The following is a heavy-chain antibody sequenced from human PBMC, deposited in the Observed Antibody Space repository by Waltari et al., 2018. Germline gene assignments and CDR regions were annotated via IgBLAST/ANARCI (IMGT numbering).Heavy chain of an antibody. CDR1: GGSISSYY. J-gene: IGHJ4*02. V-gene: IGHV4-59*01. Sequence: QVQLQESGPGLVKPSETLSLTCTVSGGSISSYYWSWIRQPPGKGLEWIGYIYYRGSTNYNPSLNSRVTISVDTSKNQFSLKLSSVTAADTAVYYCARGPTGSGFDYWGQGTLVTVSS. D-gene: IGHD3-10*01. CDR3: ARGPTGSGFDY. CDR2: IYYRGST.